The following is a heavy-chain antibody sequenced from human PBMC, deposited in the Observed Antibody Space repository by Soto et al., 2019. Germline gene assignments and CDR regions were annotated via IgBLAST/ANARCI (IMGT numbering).Heavy chain of an antibody. CDR1: GFTFSTYG. D-gene: IGHD4-17*01. V-gene: IGHV3-30*18. CDR2: VSYDGSRK. CDR3: AKDLHGDRDGYHYGDDS. Sequence: QVQVVESGGGVVQPGRSLTLSCAASGFTFSTYGMHWVRQAPGKGLEWVAIVSYDGSRKHYVDSVKGRFAISRDNSMNTLYLQLNSLRPEDTAMYYCAKDLHGDRDGYHYGDDSWGQGTLVTVSS. J-gene: IGHJ4*02.